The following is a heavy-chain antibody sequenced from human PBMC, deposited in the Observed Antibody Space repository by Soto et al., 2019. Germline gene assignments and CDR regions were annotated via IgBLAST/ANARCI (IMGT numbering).Heavy chain of an antibody. Sequence: ASVKVSCKASGYTFTSYDINWVRQATGQGLEWMGWMNPNSGNTGYAQKFQGRVTMTRNTSISTAYMELSSLRSEDTAVYYCARGLSGYEDLDYWGQGTLVTVSS. CDR1: GYTFTSYD. D-gene: IGHD5-12*01. CDR2: MNPNSGNT. V-gene: IGHV1-8*01. CDR3: ARGLSGYEDLDY. J-gene: IGHJ4*02.